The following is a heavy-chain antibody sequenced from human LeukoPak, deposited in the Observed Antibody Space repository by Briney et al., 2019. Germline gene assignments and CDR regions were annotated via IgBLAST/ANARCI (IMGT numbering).Heavy chain of an antibody. CDR2: INHSGST. V-gene: IGHV4-34*01. CDR1: GGSFSGYY. J-gene: IGHJ4*02. D-gene: IGHD6-19*01. CDR3: ARGAGYSSGWYGY. Sequence: SETLSLTCAVYGGSFSGYYWSWIRQPPGKGLEWIGEINHSGSTNYNPSLKSRVTISVDTSKNQFSLKLSSVTAADTAVYYCARGAGYSSGWYGYWGQGILVTVSS.